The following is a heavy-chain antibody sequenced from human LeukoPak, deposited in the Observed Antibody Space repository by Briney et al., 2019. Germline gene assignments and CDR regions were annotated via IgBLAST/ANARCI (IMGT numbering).Heavy chain of an antibody. CDR1: GGSISSSSYY. D-gene: IGHD3-22*01. J-gene: IGHJ4*02. CDR3: ARGHSSGVDYFDY. Sequence: SETPSLTCTVSGGSISSSSYYWGWIRQPPGKGLEWIGSIYYSGSTYYNPSLKSRVTISVDTSKNQFSLKLSSVTAADTAVYYCARGHSSGVDYFDYWGQGTLVTVSS. V-gene: IGHV4-39*01. CDR2: IYYSGST.